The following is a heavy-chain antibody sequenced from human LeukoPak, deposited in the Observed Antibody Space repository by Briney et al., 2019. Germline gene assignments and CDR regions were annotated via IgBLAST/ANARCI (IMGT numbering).Heavy chain of an antibody. D-gene: IGHD1-26*01. CDR2: ISGSGDST. Sequence: GGSLRLSCEASGFTFSSYAMSWVRQAPGKGLEWVSVISGSGDSTYYADSVEGRCTSSRDNSKDALYLQMNSLRAEDTAVYYCARGSYRTPDYWGQGTLVTVSS. CDR3: ARGSYRTPDY. CDR1: GFTFSSYA. J-gene: IGHJ4*02. V-gene: IGHV3-23*01.